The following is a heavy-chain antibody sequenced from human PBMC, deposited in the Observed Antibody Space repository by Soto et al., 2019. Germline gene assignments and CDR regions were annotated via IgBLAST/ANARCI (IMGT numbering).Heavy chain of an antibody. J-gene: IGHJ3*02. CDR3: ARPSYSGSYYGAFDI. D-gene: IGHD1-26*01. Sequence: GESLKISCKGSGYSFTSYWISWVRQMPGKGLEWMGRIDPSDSYTNYSPSFQGHVTISADKSISTAYLQWSSLKASDTAMYYCARPSYSGSYYGAFDIWRQGTMVTVSS. CDR1: GYSFTSYW. CDR2: IDPSDSYT. V-gene: IGHV5-10-1*01.